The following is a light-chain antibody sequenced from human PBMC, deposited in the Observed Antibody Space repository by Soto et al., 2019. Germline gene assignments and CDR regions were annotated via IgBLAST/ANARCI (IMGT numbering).Light chain of an antibody. CDR1: QSVSNNY. V-gene: IGKV3D-20*02. CDR3: QQRSNWPPSIT. CDR2: GAS. Sequence: EIVLTESPGTLSLSPGERATLSCGASQSVSNNYLAWYQQKPGQAPRLLIYGASNRATGIPDRFSGSGSGTDFAFTISRLEPEDFAVYYCQQRSNWPPSITFGQGTRLEIK. J-gene: IGKJ5*01.